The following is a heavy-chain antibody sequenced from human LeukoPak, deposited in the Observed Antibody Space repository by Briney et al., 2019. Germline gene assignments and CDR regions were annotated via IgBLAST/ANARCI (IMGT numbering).Heavy chain of an antibody. CDR2: IYTGGNT. CDR3: ARGDDSGYYDYFDY. V-gene: IGHV3-23*05. D-gene: IGHD3-22*01. J-gene: IGHJ4*02. Sequence: GGSLRLSCAASGFTFSSSAMSWVRQAPGKGLEWVSTIYTGGNTYYAASVKGRFTISRDFSKNTVFLHMNSLRAEDTAMYYCARGDDSGYYDYFDYWGQGALVTVSS. CDR1: GFTFSSSA.